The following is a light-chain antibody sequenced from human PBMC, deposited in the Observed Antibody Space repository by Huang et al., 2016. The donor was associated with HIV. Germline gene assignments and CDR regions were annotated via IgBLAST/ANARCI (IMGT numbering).Light chain of an antibody. V-gene: IGKV3-15*01. CDR2: GAS. Sequence: EIVMTQSPATLSVSPGERATLSCRASQSVSSNLAWYQQKPGQAPSLLIYGASTRATGIPARSSGSGSGTEFTLTISRLQSEDFAVYYCQQYNNWPLYTFGQGTKLEIK. J-gene: IGKJ2*01. CDR3: QQYNNWPLYT. CDR1: QSVSSN.